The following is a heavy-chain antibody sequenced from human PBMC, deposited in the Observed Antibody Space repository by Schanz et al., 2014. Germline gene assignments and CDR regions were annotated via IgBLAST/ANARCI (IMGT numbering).Heavy chain of an antibody. CDR1: GFTFSSYG. V-gene: IGHV3-33*01. CDR2: IWYDENNK. D-gene: IGHD4-17*01. Sequence: QVQLVESGGGVVQFGRSLRLSCVASGFTFSSYGMHWVRQAPGKGLEWVAVIWYDENNKYYADSVKGRFTMSRDRFQNTLYLRMSSLRAEDTAVYYCARPRFDYGEVDYWGQGTTVIVSS. CDR3: ARPRFDYGEVDY. J-gene: IGHJ3*01.